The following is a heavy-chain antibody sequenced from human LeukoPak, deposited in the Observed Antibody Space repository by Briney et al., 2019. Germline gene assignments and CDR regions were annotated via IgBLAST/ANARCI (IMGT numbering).Heavy chain of an antibody. Sequence: SETLSLTCFVSDDAISSGGYSWSWIRQPPGRGLEWIGFIYDSGNTFYNPSLKSRVTISIDTSKNQFSLKLSSVTAADTAVYYCARHRRDYYGSGRMYYFDYWGQGTLVTVSS. CDR1: DDAISSGGYS. CDR3: ARHRRDYYGSGRMYYFDY. D-gene: IGHD3-10*01. J-gene: IGHJ4*02. V-gene: IGHV4-30-4*07. CDR2: IYDSGNT.